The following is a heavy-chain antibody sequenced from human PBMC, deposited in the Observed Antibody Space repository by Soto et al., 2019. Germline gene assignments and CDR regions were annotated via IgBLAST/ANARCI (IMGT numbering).Heavy chain of an antibody. J-gene: IGHJ4*02. CDR2: INPNSGNI. CDR1: GDTFTTYD. D-gene: IGHD3-10*01. V-gene: IGHV1-8*01. CDR3: ASGRASRSYHRLDY. Sequence: VASVKVSCKASGDTFTTYDINWVRQATGHGLEWMGWINPNSGNIGYAQRFQGRVTMTRDTAIRTAYMEVSSLRSDDTAVYYCASGRASRSYHRLDYWGQGTLDTVSP.